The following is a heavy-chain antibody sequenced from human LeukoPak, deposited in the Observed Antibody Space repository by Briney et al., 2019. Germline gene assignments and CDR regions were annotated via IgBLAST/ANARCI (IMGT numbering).Heavy chain of an antibody. V-gene: IGHV4-59*01. Sequence: SETLSLTCTVSGGPISRYYWSWIRRPPGKGLDWIGYIDDSGNTNYNPSLKSQVTISVDKSKNQFSLKLSFVTAADTAMYYCARSDYHNSGSHTVFDAFDIWGQGTRVTVSS. D-gene: IGHD3-10*01. CDR1: GGPISRYY. CDR3: ARSDYHNSGSHTVFDAFDI. J-gene: IGHJ3*02. CDR2: IDDSGNT.